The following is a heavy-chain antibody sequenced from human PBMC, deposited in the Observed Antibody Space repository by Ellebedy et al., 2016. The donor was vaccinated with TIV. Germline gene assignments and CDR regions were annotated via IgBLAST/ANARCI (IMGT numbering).Heavy chain of an antibody. V-gene: IGHV1-18*01. J-gene: IGHJ4*02. CDR2: ISTYNGNT. CDR3: ARGSKIDY. Sequence: ASVKVSCKASGYTLTTYEITWVRQAPGQGLEWMGWISTYNGNTNYAQKLQGRVTMTTDTSTSTAYMELRSLRSDDTAVYFCARGSKIDYWGQGTLVTVSS. D-gene: IGHD4-11*01. CDR1: GYTLTTYE.